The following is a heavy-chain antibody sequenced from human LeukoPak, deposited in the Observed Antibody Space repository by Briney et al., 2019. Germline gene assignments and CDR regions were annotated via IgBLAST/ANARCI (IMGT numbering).Heavy chain of an antibody. D-gene: IGHD4-17*01. Sequence: AGSLRLSCAASAFTFSSYAMSWVRQAPGKGLEWVSAISGSGGSTYYADSVKGRFTISRDNSKNTLYLQMNSLRAEDTAVYYCANQYGGDYYFDYWGQGTLVTVSS. J-gene: IGHJ4*02. CDR3: ANQYGGDYYFDY. CDR2: ISGSGGST. V-gene: IGHV3-23*01. CDR1: AFTFSSYA.